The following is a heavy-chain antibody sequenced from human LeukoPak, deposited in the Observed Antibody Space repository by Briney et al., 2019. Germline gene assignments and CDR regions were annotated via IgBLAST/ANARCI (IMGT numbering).Heavy chain of an antibody. CDR2: ISGSGGST. Sequence: GGSLRLSCAASGFTFSSYAMSWVRQAPGKGLEWVSAISGSGGSTYYADSVKGRFTISRDNSKNTLYLQVHSLRAEDTAIYYCARVSGRIQIWPQPFGDGMDVWGQGTTVTVSS. J-gene: IGHJ6*02. D-gene: IGHD5-18*01. V-gene: IGHV3-23*01. CDR3: ARVSGRIQIWPQPFGDGMDV. CDR1: GFTFSSYA.